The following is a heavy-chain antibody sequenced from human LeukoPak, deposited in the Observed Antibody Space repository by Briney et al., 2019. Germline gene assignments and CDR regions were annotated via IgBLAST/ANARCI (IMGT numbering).Heavy chain of an antibody. CDR1: GVSISGYY. CDR2: IYYNGIT. Sequence: PSETLSLTCTVSGVSISGYYWIWLRQPPGKGLEYIGYIYYNGITNYNPSLRSRVTISVDTSKNQFSLRLSSVTAADTAVYYCARWDYDGSGYRKFDFWGQGTLVTVSS. V-gene: IGHV4-59*08. J-gene: IGHJ4*02. D-gene: IGHD3-22*01. CDR3: ARWDYDGSGYRKFDF.